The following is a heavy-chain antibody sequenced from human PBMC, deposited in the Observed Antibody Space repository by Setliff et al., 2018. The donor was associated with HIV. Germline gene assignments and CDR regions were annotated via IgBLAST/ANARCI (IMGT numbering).Heavy chain of an antibody. D-gene: IGHD2-15*01. V-gene: IGHV4-34*01. CDR3: ARSSRGYCSGGSCYGFDP. CDR1: GGSLSDYY. Sequence: TLSLPCGVYGGSLSDYYWSWIRQPPGKGLEWIGEINHSGSSNYNPSLKSRVTISVDTSKNQLSLNVTSVTAADTAVYYCARSSRGYCSGGSCYGFDPWGQGNLVTVSS. J-gene: IGHJ5*02. CDR2: INHSGSS.